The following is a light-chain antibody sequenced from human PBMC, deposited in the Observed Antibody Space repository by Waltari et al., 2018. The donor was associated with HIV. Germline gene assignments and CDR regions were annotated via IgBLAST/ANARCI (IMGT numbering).Light chain of an antibody. Sequence: DIVLTPSPATLSLSPGERDTLSCRASQSVTTYLAWYQQKPGRAPGLLIYDASNRASGIPARFSGSGSGTDFTLTISSLEPEDFAVYYCQQRSKWPPLTFGGGTKVEIK. CDR2: DAS. CDR1: QSVTTY. J-gene: IGKJ4*01. CDR3: QQRSKWPPLT. V-gene: IGKV3-11*01.